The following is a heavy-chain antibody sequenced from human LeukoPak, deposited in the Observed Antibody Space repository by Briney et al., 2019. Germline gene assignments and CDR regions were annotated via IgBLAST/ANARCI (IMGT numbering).Heavy chain of an antibody. V-gene: IGHV3-30*02. D-gene: IGHD2-2*02. CDR3: AKQRVVVPAAIRDAFDI. Sequence: PGGSLRLSCAASGFTFSSYGMHWVRQAPGKGLEWVAFIRYDGSNKYYADSVKGRFTISRDNSKNTLYLQLNSLRAEDTAVYYCAKQRVVVPAAIRDAFDIWGQGTMVTVSS. J-gene: IGHJ3*02. CDR1: GFTFSSYG. CDR2: IRYDGSNK.